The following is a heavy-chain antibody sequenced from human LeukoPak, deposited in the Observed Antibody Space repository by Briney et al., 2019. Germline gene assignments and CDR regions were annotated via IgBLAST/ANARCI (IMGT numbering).Heavy chain of an antibody. J-gene: IGHJ4*02. CDR3: TKGGGMSPKYYYDSSGYYYYFDY. Sequence: GGSLRLSCAASGFTFSNFWMHWVRQAPGKGLVWVALIYGDGSFTRYADSVKGRFTISRDNSKNTLYLQMKSLRAEDTAVYYCTKGGGMSPKYYYDSSGYYYYFDYWGQGTLVTVSS. CDR2: IYGDGSFT. D-gene: IGHD3-22*01. CDR1: GFTFSNFW. V-gene: IGHV3-74*01.